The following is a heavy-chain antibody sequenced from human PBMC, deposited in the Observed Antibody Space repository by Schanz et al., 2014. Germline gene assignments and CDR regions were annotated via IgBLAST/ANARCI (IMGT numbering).Heavy chain of an antibody. CDR1: GFTFSDYY. CDR2: VSSNNIYT. V-gene: IGHV3-11*06. D-gene: IGHD2-8*01. CDR3: ARDMLRRYGALEI. Sequence: VQLVESGGELVQPGGSLRLSCAASGFTFSDYYMTWIRQAPGKGLEWVSYVSSNNIYTKYADSVRGRFTISRDNAKNSLFLQMNSLRADDTAVYYCARDMLRRYGALEIWGRGTMVTVSS. J-gene: IGHJ3*02.